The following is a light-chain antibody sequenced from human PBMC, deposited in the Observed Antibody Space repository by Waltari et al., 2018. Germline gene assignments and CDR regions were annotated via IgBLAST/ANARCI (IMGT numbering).Light chain of an antibody. Sequence: DIQMTQSPSTLSASVGDRVTTTCRDSQSIRSWLAWYQQKPGKAPKLLIYKASTLGRGIPSRFSGSGSGTEFTLTISSLQPDDFATYYCQQYNTNSPWTFGQGTKVEIK. J-gene: IGKJ1*01. CDR1: QSIRSW. CDR3: QQYNTNSPWT. V-gene: IGKV1-5*03. CDR2: KAS.